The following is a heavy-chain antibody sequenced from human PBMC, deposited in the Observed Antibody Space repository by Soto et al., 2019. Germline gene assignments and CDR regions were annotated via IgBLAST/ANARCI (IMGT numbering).Heavy chain of an antibody. V-gene: IGHV3-30*18. CDR1: GFTFSSYG. Sequence: QVQLVESGGGVVQPGRSLRLSCAASGFTFSSYGMHWVRQAPGKGLEWVAVISYDGSNKYYADSVKGRFTISRDNSKNTLYLQMNSLRAEDTAVYYCAKDRSCSGGSCSKGNYYYGMDVWGQGTTVTVSS. CDR3: AKDRSCSGGSCSKGNYYYGMDV. D-gene: IGHD2-15*01. J-gene: IGHJ6*02. CDR2: ISYDGSNK.